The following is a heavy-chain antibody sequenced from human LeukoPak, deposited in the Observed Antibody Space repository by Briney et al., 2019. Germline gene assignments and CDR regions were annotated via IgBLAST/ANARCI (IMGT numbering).Heavy chain of an antibody. V-gene: IGHV1-69*13. CDR3: ARGETGAARPFDY. J-gene: IGHJ4*02. CDR2: IIPIFGTA. D-gene: IGHD6-6*01. CDR1: GGTFSSYA. Sequence: GASVKVSCKASGGTFSSYAISWVRQAPGQGLEWMGGIIPIFGTANYAQKFQGRVTITADESTSTAHMELSSLRSEDTAVYYCARGETGAARPFDYWGQGTLVTVSS.